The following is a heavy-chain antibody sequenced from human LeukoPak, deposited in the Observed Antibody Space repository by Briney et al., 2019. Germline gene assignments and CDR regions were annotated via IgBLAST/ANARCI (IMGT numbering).Heavy chain of an antibody. V-gene: IGHV3-30-3*01. D-gene: IGHD3-16*01. CDR1: GFTFSSYA. Sequence: GGSLRLSCAASGFTFSSYAMHWVRQAPGKGLEWVAVISYDGSNKYYADSVKGRFTISRDNSKNTLYLQMNSLRAEDTAVYYCARDLGDLMAYLDYWGQGTLVTVSS. J-gene: IGHJ4*02. CDR3: ARDLGDLMAYLDY. CDR2: ISYDGSNK.